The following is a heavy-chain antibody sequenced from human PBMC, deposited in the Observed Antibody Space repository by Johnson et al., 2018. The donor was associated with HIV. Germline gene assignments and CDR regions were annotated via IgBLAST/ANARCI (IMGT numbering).Heavy chain of an antibody. Sequence: EVLLLESGGGVVQPERSLRLSCEASGFTFDDYAMHWVRQAPGKGLEWVSGISWNSGSIGYADSVKGRFTISRDNAKNSLYLQMNSLKTEDTAMYYCTGGRDLRAFDIWRQGTMVTVSS. CDR1: GFTFDDYA. CDR2: ISWNSGSI. CDR3: TGGRDLRAFDI. J-gene: IGHJ3*02. D-gene: IGHD3-10*01. V-gene: IGHV3-9*01.